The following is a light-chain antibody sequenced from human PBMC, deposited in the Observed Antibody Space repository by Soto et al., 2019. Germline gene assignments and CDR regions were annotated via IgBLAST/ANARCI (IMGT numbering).Light chain of an antibody. Sequence: TESPSTLSLSPGEGATLSCRFSQYIASSYLAWYQQRRGQAPRLLIYGASSRATGIPDRFSGRGSGTDFTLTISRLEPEDFAVYYCQQYGGSPYTFGLGTKVDIK. CDR1: QYIASSY. J-gene: IGKJ2*01. CDR2: GAS. CDR3: QQYGGSPYT. V-gene: IGKV3-20*01.